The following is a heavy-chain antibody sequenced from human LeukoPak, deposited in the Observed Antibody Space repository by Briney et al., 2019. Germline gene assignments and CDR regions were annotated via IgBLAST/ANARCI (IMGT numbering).Heavy chain of an antibody. Sequence: ASVKVSCKVSGYTFTDYYMHWVQQAPGKGLEWMGLVDPEDGQTIYAEKFQGRVTITADTSTDTAYMELSSLRSEDTAVYYCATEGIGAVVVFDYWGQGTLVTVSS. CDR1: GYTFTDYY. CDR2: VDPEDGQT. CDR3: ATEGIGAVVVFDY. V-gene: IGHV1-69-2*01. D-gene: IGHD3-22*01. J-gene: IGHJ4*02.